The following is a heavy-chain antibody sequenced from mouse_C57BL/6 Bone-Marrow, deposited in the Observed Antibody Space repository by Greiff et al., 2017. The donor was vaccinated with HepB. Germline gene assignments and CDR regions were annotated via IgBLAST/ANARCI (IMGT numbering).Heavy chain of an antibody. J-gene: IGHJ2*01. D-gene: IGHD4-1*01. V-gene: IGHV5-4*01. Sequence: EVQLQESGGGLVKPGGSLKLSCAASGFTFSSYAMSWVRQTPEKRLEWVATISDGGSYTYYPDNVKGRFTISRDNAKNNLYLQMSHLKSEDTAMYYCARELGRGFDYWGQGTTLTVSS. CDR2: ISDGGSYT. CDR1: GFTFSSYA. CDR3: ARELGRGFDY.